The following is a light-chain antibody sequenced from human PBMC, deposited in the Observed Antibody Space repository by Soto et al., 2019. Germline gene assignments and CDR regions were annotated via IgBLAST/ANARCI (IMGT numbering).Light chain of an antibody. CDR1: SSNLGTGYD. CDR3: QSYDISLSGYVV. Sequence: QTVVTQPPSLSGAPGQTVTISCTGSSSNLGTGYDVHWYQHLPGTAPKLLIYGNTDRPSGVPDRFSGSRSGTSASLAITGLQAEDEAHYYCQSYDISLSGYVVFGGGTQLTVL. V-gene: IGLV1-40*01. J-gene: IGLJ2*01. CDR2: GNT.